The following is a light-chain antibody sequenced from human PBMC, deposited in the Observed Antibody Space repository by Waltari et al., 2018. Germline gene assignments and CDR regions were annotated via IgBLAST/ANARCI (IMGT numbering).Light chain of an antibody. V-gene: IGLV2-14*01. J-gene: IGLJ1*01. Sequence: QSALTQPASVSGSPGQSITISCTGTSSAVGGYNYFPWSQQHPSKAPKLMIYQVSNRPSGVSNRFSGSKSGNTASLTISGLQAEDEADYYCSSYTSSSTLYVFGTGTKVTVL. CDR2: QVS. CDR3: SSYTSSSTLYV. CDR1: SSAVGGYNY.